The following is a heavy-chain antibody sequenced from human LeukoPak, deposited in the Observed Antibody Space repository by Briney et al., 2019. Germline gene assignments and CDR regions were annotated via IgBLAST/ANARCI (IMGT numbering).Heavy chain of an antibody. J-gene: IGHJ4*02. CDR3: ARDAHYYGSGTYSDYFDH. CDR1: GGSISSYY. CDR2: IYYSGST. V-gene: IGHV4-59*01. D-gene: IGHD3-10*01. Sequence: SETLSLTCTVSGGSISSYYWSWIRQPPGKGLESIGYIYYSGSTNYNPSLKSRVTISVDTSKNQFSLKLSSVTAADTAVYYCARDAHYYGSGTYSDYFDHWGQGTLVTVSS.